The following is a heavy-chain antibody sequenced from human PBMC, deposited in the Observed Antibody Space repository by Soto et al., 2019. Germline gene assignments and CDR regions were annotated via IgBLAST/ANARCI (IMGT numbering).Heavy chain of an antibody. Sequence: QVQLVESGGGVVKTSGSLRLACAASGFTFSDYYMSWVRQAPGKGLEWVSYISSSGNTIYYADSVKGRFTISRDNAKNSVYLQMNSPRAEDTALYFCAKMSSENYYDPVFSWGQGTLVTVSS. D-gene: IGHD3-22*01. CDR2: ISSSGNTI. V-gene: IGHV3-11*01. J-gene: IGHJ5*02. CDR1: GFTFSDYY. CDR3: AKMSSENYYDPVFS.